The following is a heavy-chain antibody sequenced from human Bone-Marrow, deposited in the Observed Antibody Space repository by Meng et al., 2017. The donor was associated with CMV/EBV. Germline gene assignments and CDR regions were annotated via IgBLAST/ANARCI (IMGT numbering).Heavy chain of an antibody. J-gene: IGHJ6*02. CDR3: ARQQLVPPYYHYGMDV. V-gene: IGHV3-21*01. Sequence: GESLKISCAVSGFTFNNYNMNWVRQAPGKGLEWVSSITSSSSYIYYADSVKGRFTISRDNAKNSLYLQMHSLRADDTAVYYCARQQLVPPYYHYGMDVWGQGNTVTVYS. CDR1: GFTFNNYN. CDR2: ITSSSSYI. D-gene: IGHD6-13*01.